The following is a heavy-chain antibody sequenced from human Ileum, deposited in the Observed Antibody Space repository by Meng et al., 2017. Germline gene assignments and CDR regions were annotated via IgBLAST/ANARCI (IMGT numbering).Heavy chain of an antibody. CDR2: IHTNTGNP. CDR1: GYTLPSNA. J-gene: IGHJ4*02. V-gene: IGHV7-4-1*02. CDR3: AREDHFWSGYFDY. Sequence: VQLGLWRSGLKTPGPSVKVSCKSSGYTLPSNAQNWGRQAPGQGLAWLGWIHTNTGNPTYAQGLTGRFVFSLDTSVSTAYLQISSLKAEDTAVYYCAREDHFWSGYFDYWGQGTLVTVSS. D-gene: IGHD3-3*02.